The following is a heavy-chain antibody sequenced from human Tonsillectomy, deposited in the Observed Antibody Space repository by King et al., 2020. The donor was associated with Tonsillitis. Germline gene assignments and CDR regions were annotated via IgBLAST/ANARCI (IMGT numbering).Heavy chain of an antibody. D-gene: IGHD5-18*01. Sequence: QLQESGPGLVKPSQTLSLTCTVSGGSISSGSYYWTWIRQPAGKGLEWIGRIYHSGSTSYNPSLKSRVTISVDTSKNQFSLKLSSVTAADPAVYYWARSMYSYGFYFDYWGQGTLVTVPA. CDR2: IYHSGST. CDR3: ARSMYSYGFYFDY. J-gene: IGHJ4*02. CDR1: GGSISSGSYY. V-gene: IGHV4-61*02.